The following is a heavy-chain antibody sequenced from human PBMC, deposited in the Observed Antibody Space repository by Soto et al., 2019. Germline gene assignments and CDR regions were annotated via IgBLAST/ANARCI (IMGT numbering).Heavy chain of an antibody. CDR3: ARAPYSNAWYRFDL. CDR2: IKHDGSVQ. V-gene: IGHV3-7*03. Sequence: QSGGSLRLSCEASGFTFSGYWMSWVRQAPGKGLEWVADIKHDGSVQYYVDSVKGRLTISRDNAKKQLYLQMNGLRAEDTALYYCARAPYSNAWYRFDLWGQGTLVTVSS. D-gene: IGHD4-4*01. CDR1: GFTFSGYW. J-gene: IGHJ4*02.